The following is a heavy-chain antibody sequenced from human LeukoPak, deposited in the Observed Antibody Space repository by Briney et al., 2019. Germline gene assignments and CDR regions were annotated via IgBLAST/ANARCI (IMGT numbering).Heavy chain of an antibody. CDR2: INEDGSEK. D-gene: IGHD3-10*01. J-gene: IGHJ4*02. CDR1: GFTFSSYG. Sequence: GGSLRLSCAASGFTFSSYGMHWVRQAPGKGLEWVANINEDGSEKYYLDSVRGRFTISRDNAKNSLYLQMDSLRAEDTAVYYCARLFVYGSGAEAFDYWGQGALVAVSS. V-gene: IGHV3-7*01. CDR3: ARLFVYGSGAEAFDY.